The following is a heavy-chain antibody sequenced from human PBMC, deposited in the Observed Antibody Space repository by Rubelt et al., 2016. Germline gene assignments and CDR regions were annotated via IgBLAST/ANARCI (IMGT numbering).Heavy chain of an antibody. CDR2: ISAYNGNK. V-gene: IGHV1-18*01. D-gene: IGHD6-19*01. CDR1: GYTFTSYG. Sequence: QVQLVQSGAEVKKPGASVKVSCKASGYTFTSYGISWVRQAPGQGLEWMGWISAYNGNKNYAQKLQGRATMTTDNSTSTAYMELRSLRSEDAAVYYCARSSGWYEYFDYWGQGTLVTVSS. J-gene: IGHJ4*02. CDR3: ARSSGWYEYFDY.